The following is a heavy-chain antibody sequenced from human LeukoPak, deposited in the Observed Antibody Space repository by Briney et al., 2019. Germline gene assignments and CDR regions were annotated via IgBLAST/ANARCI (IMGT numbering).Heavy chain of an antibody. V-gene: IGHV3-38-3*01. CDR3: ARKSGSYYLYAFDI. D-gene: IGHD1-26*01. J-gene: IGHJ3*02. Sequence: GGSLRLSCAASGFTVSSNEMSWVRQAPGKGLEWVSSISGGSTYYADSRKGRFTISRDNSKNTLHLQMNSLRAEDTAVYYCARKSGSYYLYAFDIWGQGTMVTASS. CDR1: GFTVSSNE. CDR2: ISGGST.